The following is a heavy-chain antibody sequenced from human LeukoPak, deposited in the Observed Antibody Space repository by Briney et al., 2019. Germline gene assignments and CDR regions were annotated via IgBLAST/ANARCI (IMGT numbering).Heavy chain of an antibody. CDR2: IKQDGSEK. CDR1: GFTFSSYW. V-gene: IGHV3-7*01. CDR3: VREGVGYFDY. D-gene: IGHD2-15*01. J-gene: IGHJ4*02. Sequence: GGSLRLSCAASGFTFSSYWMSWVRQAPGKGLEWVANIKQDGSEKYYVDSVKGRFTVSRDNAKNSLSLQMNSLRAEDTAVYYCVREGVGYFDYWGLGTLVTVSS.